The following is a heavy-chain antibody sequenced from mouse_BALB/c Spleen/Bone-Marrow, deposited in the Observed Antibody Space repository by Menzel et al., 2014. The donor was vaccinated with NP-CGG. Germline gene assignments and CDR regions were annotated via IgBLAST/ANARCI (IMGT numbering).Heavy chain of an antibody. CDR2: IFRPSGST. CDR1: GVRVINYN. J-gene: IGHJ4*01. D-gene: IGHD4-1*01. Sequence: SCAASGVRVINYNMGWVRQAPGKGLEWVSAIFRPSGSTYYADSVKGRFTISRDNSKNTLYLQMNSLRAEDTAVYYCATSGVSQSPVEYWGQGTLVTVS. V-gene: IGHV5-6-2*01. CDR3: ATSGVSQSPVEY.